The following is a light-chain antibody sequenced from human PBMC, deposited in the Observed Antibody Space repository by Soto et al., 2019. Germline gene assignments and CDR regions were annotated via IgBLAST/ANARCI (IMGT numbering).Light chain of an antibody. V-gene: IGKV2-30*02. CDR1: QGLVHSNGDTF. CDR2: QVS. J-gene: IGKJ2*01. CDR3: MQGTHWPYT. Sequence: DVVMTQSPLSLPVTLGQPASISCRSSQGLVHSNGDTFLSWLQQRPGQSPRRLIYQVSNRDSGVTDRFSGSVSGTDFTLTISRVEAEDVAIYYCMQGTHWPYTFGQGTKLEI.